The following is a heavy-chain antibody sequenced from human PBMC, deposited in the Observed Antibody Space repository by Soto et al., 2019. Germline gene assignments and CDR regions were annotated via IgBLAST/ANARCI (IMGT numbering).Heavy chain of an antibody. J-gene: IGHJ4*02. V-gene: IGHV1-24*01. D-gene: IGHD6-6*01. CDR1: GYTLSDLS. Sequence: ASVKVSCKVSGYTLSDLSMHWVRQAPGKGLEWMGGFDPEDDETIYAQRFQGRVTITADTSTDTAYMELSSLRSDNTAVYYCATHIVARPDDFDYWGQGTLVTVSS. CDR3: ATHIVARPDDFDY. CDR2: FDPEDDET.